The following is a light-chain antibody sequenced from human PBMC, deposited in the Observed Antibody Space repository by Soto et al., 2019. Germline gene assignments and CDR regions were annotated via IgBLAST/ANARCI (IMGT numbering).Light chain of an antibody. CDR3: CSYTSSSTYV. CDR1: SSDVGGYNY. CDR2: DVT. Sequence: QSVLTQPASVSGSPGQSITFSGTGTSSDVGGYNYVSWYQQHPGKAPKLMIYDVTNRPSGVSDRFSGSKSGNTASLTISGLQAEDEADYYCCSYTSSSTYVFGTGTKLTVL. J-gene: IGLJ1*01. V-gene: IGLV2-14*03.